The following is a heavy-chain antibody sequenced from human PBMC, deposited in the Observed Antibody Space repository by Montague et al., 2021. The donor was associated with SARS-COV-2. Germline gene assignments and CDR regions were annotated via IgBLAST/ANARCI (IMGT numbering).Heavy chain of an antibody. CDR3: ARGAEYDCWSGFLRYKWFDP. D-gene: IGHD3/OR15-3a*01. CDR2: INHSGST. Sequence: SETLSLTCAVYGGSLSGYYWAWIRQTPAKGLEWIGEINHSGSTNYNPSLKSRLTISMDTSKKQFSLKLNSMTAADTAVYYCARGAEYDCWSGFLRYKWFDPWGLGTPVTVSS. J-gene: IGHJ5*02. V-gene: IGHV4-34*01. CDR1: GGSLSGYY.